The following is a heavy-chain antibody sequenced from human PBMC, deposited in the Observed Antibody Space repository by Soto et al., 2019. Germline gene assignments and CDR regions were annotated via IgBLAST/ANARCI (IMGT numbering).Heavy chain of an antibody. CDR2: ISSSSSYT. D-gene: IGHD3-10*01. J-gene: IGHJ3*02. CDR3: ASRSSYGRFGELLGAFDI. CDR1: GFTFSDYY. V-gene: IGHV3-11*06. Sequence: QVQLVESGGGLVQPGGSLRLSCAASGFTFSDYYMSWIRQAPGKGLEWVSYISSSSSYTNYADSVKGRFTISRDNAKNSLYLQMNSLRAEDTAVYYCASRSSYGRFGELLGAFDIWGQGTMVTVSS.